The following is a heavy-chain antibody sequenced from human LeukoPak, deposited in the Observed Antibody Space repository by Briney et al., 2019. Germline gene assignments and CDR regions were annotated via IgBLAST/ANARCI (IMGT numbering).Heavy chain of an antibody. CDR3: ARDTALKNFDY. J-gene: IGHJ4*02. CDR1: GGSISSSSYY. Sequence: SETLSLTCTVSGGSISSSSYYWGWIRQPPGKGLEWIGSIYHSGSTYYNPSLKSRVTISVDTSKNQFSLKLSSVTAADTAVYFCARDTALKNFDYWGQGTLVTVSS. CDR2: IYHSGST. V-gene: IGHV4-39*07. D-gene: IGHD4-17*01.